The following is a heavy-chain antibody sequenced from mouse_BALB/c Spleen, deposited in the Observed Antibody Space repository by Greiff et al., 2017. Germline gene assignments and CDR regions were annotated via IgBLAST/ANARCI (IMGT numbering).Heavy chain of an antibody. J-gene: IGHJ3*01. Sequence: DVKLQESGGGLVKPGGSLKLSCAASGFTFSDYYMYWVRQTPEKRLEWVATISDGGSYTYYPDSVKGRFTISRDNAKNNLYLQMSSLKSEDTAMYYCARALTGIPFAYWGQGTLVTVSA. CDR3: ARALTGIPFAY. D-gene: IGHD4-1*01. V-gene: IGHV5-4*02. CDR2: ISDGGSYT. CDR1: GFTFSDYY.